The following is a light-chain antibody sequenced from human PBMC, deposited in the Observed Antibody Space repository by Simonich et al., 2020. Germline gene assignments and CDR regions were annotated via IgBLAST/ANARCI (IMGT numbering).Light chain of an antibody. CDR1: SSDVGSYNL. Sequence: QSALTQPASVSGSPGQSITISCTGTSSDVGSYNLVSWYQQHPGKAPKLMIYEGSKRPSGVSNRFSGSKSGNPASLTISGLQAEDEADYYCCSYAGSSTLVFGVGTKLTVL. J-gene: IGLJ2*01. V-gene: IGLV2-23*01. CDR3: CSYAGSSTLV. CDR2: EGS.